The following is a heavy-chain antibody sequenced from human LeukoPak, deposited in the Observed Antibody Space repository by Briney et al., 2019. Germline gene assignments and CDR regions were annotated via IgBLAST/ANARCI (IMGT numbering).Heavy chain of an antibody. CDR1: GFTFSTYG. D-gene: IGHD2-15*01. J-gene: IGHJ4*02. CDR2: IRYDGSNK. CDR3: AKGRRYCSGGSCYLFDY. Sequence: GGSLRLSCAASGFTFSTYGMHWLRQAPGKGLEWVAFIRYDGSNKYYRDSVKGRSTISRDNSKNTLYLQMNSLRAEDTAVYYCAKGRRYCSGGSCYLFDYWGQGTLVTVSS. V-gene: IGHV3-30*02.